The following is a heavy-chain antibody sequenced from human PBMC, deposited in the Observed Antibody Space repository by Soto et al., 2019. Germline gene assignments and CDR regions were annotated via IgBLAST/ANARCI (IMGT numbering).Heavy chain of an antibody. CDR1: GFTFSNYW. D-gene: IGHD3-16*01. Sequence: EVQLVESGGGLVQPGGSLRLSCAASGFTFSNYWMNWARQAPGKGLVWASRINFDESTTTYPDAVQGRFTISRDNAKNTLYLQLNSLRAEDTAIYYCVTGGRTAGHVYHFDDWGHGARVTVSS. CDR2: INFDESTT. CDR3: VTGGRTAGHVYHFDD. J-gene: IGHJ4*01. V-gene: IGHV3-74*01.